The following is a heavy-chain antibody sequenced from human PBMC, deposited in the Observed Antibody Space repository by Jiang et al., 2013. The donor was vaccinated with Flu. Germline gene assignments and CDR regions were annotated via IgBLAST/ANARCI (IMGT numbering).Heavy chain of an antibody. CDR2: MNPNSGNT. J-gene: IGHJ4*02. CDR1: GYTFTSYD. CDR3: ARDLSSSPGFDY. D-gene: IGHD6-6*01. V-gene: IGHV1-8*01. Sequence: SVKVSCKASGYTFTSYDINWVRQATGQGLEWMGWMNPNSGNTGYAQKFQGRVTMTRNTSISTAYMELSSLRSEDTAVYYCARDLSSSPGFDYWGQGTLVTVSS.